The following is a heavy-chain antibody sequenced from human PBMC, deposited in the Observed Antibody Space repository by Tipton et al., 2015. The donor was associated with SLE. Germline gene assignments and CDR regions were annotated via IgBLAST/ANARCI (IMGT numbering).Heavy chain of an antibody. Sequence: TLSLTCSVSGRSINSGDYYWRWIRQHPGKGLVWIGFTYYIGSAYYNPSLKSRVSISVDTSKNQFSLNLSFLTAADTAVYYCARQHSSDWYVDYWGQGTLVTVSS. D-gene: IGHD6-19*01. CDR2: TYYIGSA. V-gene: IGHV4-31*03. J-gene: IGHJ4*02. CDR1: GRSINSGDYY. CDR3: ARQHSSDWYVDY.